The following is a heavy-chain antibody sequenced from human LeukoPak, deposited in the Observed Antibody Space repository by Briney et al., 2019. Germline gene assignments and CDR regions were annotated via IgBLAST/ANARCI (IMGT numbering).Heavy chain of an antibody. CDR1: GYTFTGYY. V-gene: IGHV1-2*02. J-gene: IGHJ5*02. Sequence: GASVKVSCKASGYTFTGYYMHWVRQAPGQGLEWMGWINPNSGGTNYAQKFQGRVTMTRDTSISTAYMELSRLRSDDTAVYYCARVRGYYGSASSNWFDPWGQGTLVTVSS. CDR2: INPNSGGT. D-gene: IGHD3-10*01. CDR3: ARVRGYYGSASSNWFDP.